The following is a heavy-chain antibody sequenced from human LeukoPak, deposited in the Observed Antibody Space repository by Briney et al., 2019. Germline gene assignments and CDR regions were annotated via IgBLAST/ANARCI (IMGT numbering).Heavy chain of an antibody. CDR2: ISVYSGNT. CDR1: GGTFSSYA. CDR3: ARFDYSGNYYSRLVYYYHMDV. J-gene: IGHJ6*03. D-gene: IGHD3-10*01. V-gene: IGHV1-18*01. Sequence: GASVKVSCKASGGTFSSYAISWVRQAPGHGLEWMGWISVYSGNTNYAQKLQGRVTMTTETSTNTAYMELRSLISDDTAVYYCARFDYSGNYYSRLVYYYHMDVWGKGTTVTVSS.